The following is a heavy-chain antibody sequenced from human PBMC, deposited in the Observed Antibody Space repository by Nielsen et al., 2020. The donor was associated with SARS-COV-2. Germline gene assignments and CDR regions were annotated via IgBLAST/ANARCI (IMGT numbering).Heavy chain of an antibody. D-gene: IGHD3-3*01. CDR2: IKSKTDGGTT. V-gene: IGHV3-15*01. Sequence: WLRQPPGKGLEWVGRIKSKTDGGTTDYAAPVKGRFTISRDDSKNTLYLQMNSLKTEDTAVYCCTTDYIPSPYYDFWSGYFPYYYGMDVWGQGTTVTVSS. CDR3: TTDYIPSPYYDFWSGYFPYYYGMDV. J-gene: IGHJ6*02.